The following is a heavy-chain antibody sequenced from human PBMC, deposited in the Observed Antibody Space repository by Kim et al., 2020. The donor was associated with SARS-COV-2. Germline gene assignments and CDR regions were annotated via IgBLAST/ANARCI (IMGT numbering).Heavy chain of an antibody. CDR3: ARDQYCYDSSDVDAFDI. CDR1: GFTFSSYS. Sequence: GGSLRLSCAASGFTFSSYSMNWVRQAPGKGLEWVSYISSSSSTIYYADSVNGRFTISRDNAKNSLYLQMNSLRAEDTAVYYWARDQYCYDSSDVDAFDIWGEVTMVTVSS. J-gene: IGHJ3*02. CDR2: ISSSSSTI. D-gene: IGHD3-22*01. V-gene: IGHV3-48*04.